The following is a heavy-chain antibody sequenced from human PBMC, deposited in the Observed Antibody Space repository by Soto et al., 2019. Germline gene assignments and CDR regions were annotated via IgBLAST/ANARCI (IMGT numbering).Heavy chain of an antibody. CDR1: GFTFSSYA. CDR2: ISGSGGST. V-gene: IGHV3-23*01. D-gene: IGHD6-19*01. Sequence: GGSLRLSCAASGFTFSSYAMSWVRQAPGKGLEWVSAISGSGGSTYYADSVKGRFTISRDNSKNTLYLQMNSLRAEDTAVYYCAKKGRIAVAGSPTPFDYWGQGTLVTVSS. CDR3: AKKGRIAVAGSPTPFDY. J-gene: IGHJ4*02.